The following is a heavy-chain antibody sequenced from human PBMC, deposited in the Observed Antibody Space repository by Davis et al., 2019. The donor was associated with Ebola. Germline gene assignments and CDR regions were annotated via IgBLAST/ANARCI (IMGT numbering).Heavy chain of an antibody. D-gene: IGHD6-13*01. CDR3: ARDSGSRIAGRYYYYGMDV. J-gene: IGHJ6*02. Sequence: GGSLRLSCAASGFTVSSNYMSWVRQAPGKGLEWVSAISGSGGSTYYADSVKGRFTISRDNSKNTLYLQMNSLRAEDTAVYYCARDSGSRIAGRYYYYGMDVWGQGTTVTVSS. CDR1: GFTVSSNY. CDR2: ISGSGGST. V-gene: IGHV3-23*01.